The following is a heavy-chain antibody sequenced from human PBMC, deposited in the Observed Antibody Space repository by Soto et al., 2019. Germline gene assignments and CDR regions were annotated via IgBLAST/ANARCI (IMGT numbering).Heavy chain of an antibody. V-gene: IGHV2-5*01. CDR3: AHRSSPAIFGTSSYFFDC. D-gene: IGHD3-22*01. J-gene: IGHJ4*02. Sequence: SGATLVNPTQTLTLTCAFSGFSLTTTGEGVAWIRQSPGKALEWLALIYWNDDRRYSPSLKSRLTVTRDTSKDQVVLTLTNMDPVDSGTYFCAHRSSPAIFGTSSYFFDCWGQGTPVNVSS. CDR2: IYWNDDR. CDR1: GFSLTTTGEG.